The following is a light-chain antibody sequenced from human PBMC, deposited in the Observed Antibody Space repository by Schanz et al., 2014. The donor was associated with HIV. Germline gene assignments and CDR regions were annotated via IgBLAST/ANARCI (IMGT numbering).Light chain of an antibody. CDR1: SSDVGGYNY. Sequence: QSALTQPASVSGSPGQSIAISCTGTSSDVGGYNYVSWYQQHPGKAPKLLISERTKRPSGVPDRFSGSKSGNTASLTVSGLQAEDEADYYCSSYAGSNNLYVFGTGTKLTVL. CDR2: ERT. J-gene: IGLJ1*01. CDR3: SSYAGSNNLYV. V-gene: IGLV2-8*01.